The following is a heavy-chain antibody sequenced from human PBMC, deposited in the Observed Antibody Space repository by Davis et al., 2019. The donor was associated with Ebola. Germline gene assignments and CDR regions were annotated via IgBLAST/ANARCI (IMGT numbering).Heavy chain of an antibody. J-gene: IGHJ6*02. V-gene: IGHV3-48*04. CDR3: ARDHRGGYYDYIWGSYRYGLPMDV. CDR2: ISSSSSTI. D-gene: IGHD3-16*02. Sequence: GESLKISCAASGFTFSSYAMSWVRQAPGKGLEWVSYISSSSSTIYYADSVKGRFTISRDNAKNSLYLQMNSLRAEDTAVYYCARDHRGGYYDYIWGSYRYGLPMDVWGQGTTVTVSS. CDR1: GFTFSSYA.